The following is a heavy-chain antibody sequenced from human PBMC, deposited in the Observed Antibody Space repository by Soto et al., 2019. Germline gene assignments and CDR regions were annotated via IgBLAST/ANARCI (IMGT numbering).Heavy chain of an antibody. CDR2: ISYDGSKK. CDR3: ARDGPHRFLLRPNYYGMDV. CDR1: GFTFSSYT. D-gene: IGHD2-15*01. J-gene: IGHJ6*02. Sequence: GGSLRLSCAASGFTFSSYTMHWVRQAPGKGLEWVAVISYDGSKKYYADSVKGRFTISRDNLKNTLYLQMNSLRVEDTAVYYCARDGPHRFLLRPNYYGMDVWGQGTTVTVSS. V-gene: IGHV3-30-3*01.